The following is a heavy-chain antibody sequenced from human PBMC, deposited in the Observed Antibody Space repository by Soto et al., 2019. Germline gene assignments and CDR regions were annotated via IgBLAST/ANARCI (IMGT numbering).Heavy chain of an antibody. CDR2: INAGNGNT. CDR1: GYTFTSYA. CDR3: ARGSFLGYCSSTSCYAPSFDI. V-gene: IGHV1-3*01. Sequence: ASVKVSCKASGYTFTSYAMRWVRQAPGQRLEWMGWINAGNGNTKYSQKFQGRVTITRDTSASTAYMELSSLRSEDTAVYYCARGSFLGYCSSTSCYAPSFDIWGQGTMVTVSS. J-gene: IGHJ3*02. D-gene: IGHD2-2*01.